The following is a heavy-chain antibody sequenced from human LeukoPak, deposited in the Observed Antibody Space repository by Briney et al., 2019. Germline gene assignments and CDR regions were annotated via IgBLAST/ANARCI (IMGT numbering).Heavy chain of an antibody. Sequence: GGSLRLSCASSGFSFGIDGMSWVRQVQGTGLEWDSVINWNCDSIVYADSVKGRFTISRDHAKNSLYLQMNSLRAEDTALYYCARGPRGWYYFEDWGQGTLVTVSS. D-gene: IGHD6-19*01. CDR3: ARGPRGWYYFED. CDR2: INWNCDSI. V-gene: IGHV3-20*04. J-gene: IGHJ4*02. CDR1: GFSFGIDG.